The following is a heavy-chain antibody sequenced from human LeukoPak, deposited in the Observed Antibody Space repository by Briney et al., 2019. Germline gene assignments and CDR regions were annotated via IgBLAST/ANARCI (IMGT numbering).Heavy chain of an antibody. V-gene: IGHV1-69*01. CDR2: TIHIFGTA. CDR1: GGTFSSYA. J-gene: IGHJ5*02. Sequence: SVKVSCKATGGTFSSYAISGVRQAPGQGLEWMGVTIHIFGTANYDEKFQGRVTITEDESTGTAYMEQSRLRSEDTAVYYCARDPDYYGSGSQGWFDPWGQGTLVTVSS. D-gene: IGHD3-10*01. CDR3: ARDPDYYGSGSQGWFDP.